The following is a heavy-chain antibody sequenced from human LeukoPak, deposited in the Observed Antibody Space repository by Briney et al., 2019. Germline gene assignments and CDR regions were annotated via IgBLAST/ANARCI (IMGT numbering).Heavy chain of an antibody. D-gene: IGHD6-13*01. CDR1: GFTLSSYA. CDR3: AKASDSSSWYRNYYYYYMDV. V-gene: IGHV3-23*01. Sequence: PGGSLRLSCAASGFTLSSYAMSWVRQAPGKGLEWVSAISDTGNTYHADSVKGRFTISRDNAKNSLYLQMNSLRAEDTALYYCAKASDSSSWYRNYYYYYMDVWGKGTTVTISS. J-gene: IGHJ6*03. CDR2: ISDTGNT.